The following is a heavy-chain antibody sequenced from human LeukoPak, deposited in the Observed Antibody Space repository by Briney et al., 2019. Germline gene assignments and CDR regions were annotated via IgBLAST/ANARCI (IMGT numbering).Heavy chain of an antibody. CDR2: INPNSGGT. J-gene: IGHJ4*02. Sequence: ASVEVSCKASGYTFTGYYMHWVRQAPGQGLEWMGWINPNSGGTNYAQKFQGRVTMTRDTSICTAYMELSRLRSDDTAVYYCARADYYGSGSYSQPFDYWGQGTLVTVSS. CDR1: GYTFTGYY. D-gene: IGHD3-10*01. CDR3: ARADYYGSGSYSQPFDY. V-gene: IGHV1-2*02.